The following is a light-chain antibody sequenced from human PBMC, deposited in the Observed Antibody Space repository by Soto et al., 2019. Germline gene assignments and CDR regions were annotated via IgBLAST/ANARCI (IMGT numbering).Light chain of an antibody. CDR2: TVS. V-gene: IGKV1D-16*01. CDR1: QDIGTW. Sequence: IQMTQSPSSLSASVGDRVTITCRASQDIGTWLAWYQQKPEKAPKSLIYTVSTLQSGVPSRFSGSGSGTEFSLTISSLQPEDFATYYCQQYYNYPITFGQGTRLEIX. J-gene: IGKJ5*01. CDR3: QQYYNYPIT.